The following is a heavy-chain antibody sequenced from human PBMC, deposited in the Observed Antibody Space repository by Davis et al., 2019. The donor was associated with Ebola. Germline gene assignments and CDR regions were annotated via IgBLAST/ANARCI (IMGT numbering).Heavy chain of an antibody. J-gene: IGHJ4*02. CDR2: IVVGSGNT. V-gene: IGHV1-58*01. CDR3: ARADVEYYDSSGYYSSY. CDR1: GFTFTSSA. Sequence: SVKVSCKASGFTFTSSAVQWVRQARGQRLEWIGWIVVGSGNTNYAQKFQGRVTITADESTSTAYMELSSLRSEDTAVYYCARADVEYYDSSGYYSSYWGQGTLVTVSS. D-gene: IGHD3-22*01.